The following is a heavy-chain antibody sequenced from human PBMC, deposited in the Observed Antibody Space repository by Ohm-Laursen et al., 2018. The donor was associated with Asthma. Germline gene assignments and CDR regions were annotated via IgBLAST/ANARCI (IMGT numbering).Heavy chain of an antibody. CDR1: GFTFSTYS. V-gene: IGHV3-48*01. J-gene: IGHJ1*01. D-gene: IGHD1-26*01. CDR2: ISSKSSTI. Sequence: SLRLSCSASGFTFSTYSMHWVRQAPGKGLEWVSFISSKSSTIYSANTVKGRFTISRDNSKNTLYLQMNSLRAEDTAVYYCARGSAGTHPEYFQHWGQGTLVTVSS. CDR3: ARGSAGTHPEYFQH.